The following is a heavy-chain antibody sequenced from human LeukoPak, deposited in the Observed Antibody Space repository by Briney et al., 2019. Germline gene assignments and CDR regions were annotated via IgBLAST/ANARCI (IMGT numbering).Heavy chain of an antibody. CDR2: ISTYNGNT. CDR1: GYTFTSYR. V-gene: IGHV1-18*01. CDR3: ARITQTDYDFDY. J-gene: IGHJ4*02. D-gene: IGHD4-17*01. Sequence: GASVKVSCKASGYTFTSYRISWVRQAPGQGLEWMGWISTYNGNTDYAQKLQGRVTMTTDTPTSTAYMELRSLRSDDTAVYYCARITQTDYDFDYWGQGTLVIVSS.